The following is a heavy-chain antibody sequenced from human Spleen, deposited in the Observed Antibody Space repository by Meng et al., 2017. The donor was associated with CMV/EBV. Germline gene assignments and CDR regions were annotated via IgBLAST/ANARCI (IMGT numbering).Heavy chain of an antibody. CDR1: GFSFDEFV. CDR3: AKGLYYDFIYNWFDP. V-gene: IGHV3-9*01. CDR2: INWNSGSI. D-gene: IGHD3/OR15-3a*01. Sequence: SLKISCAASGFSFDEFVMHWVRQAPGKGLEWVSGINWNSGSIGYADSVKGRVTISRDNAKKSMYLQMNSHRAEDTSLYYCAKGLYYDFIYNWFDPWGQGTLVTVSS. J-gene: IGHJ5*02.